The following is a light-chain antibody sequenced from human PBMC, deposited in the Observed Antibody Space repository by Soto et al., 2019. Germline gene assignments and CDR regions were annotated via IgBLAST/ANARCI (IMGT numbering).Light chain of an antibody. V-gene: IGKV3-11*01. CDR2: QSS. CDR3: HQRQSWPRT. CDR1: QYINTR. J-gene: IGKJ1*01. Sequence: EIVLTQSPATLSPSPGNRVTLFCRASQYINTRLAWYQHRPGQTPRLLIYQSSIRAAGIPARFSASGSGTEFTLTISDVQPEDFALYYCHQRQSWPRTFGQGT.